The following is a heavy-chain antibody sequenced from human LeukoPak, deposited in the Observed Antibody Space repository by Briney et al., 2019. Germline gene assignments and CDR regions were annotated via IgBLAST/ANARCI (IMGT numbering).Heavy chain of an antibody. CDR3: ARGLQWGFDW. D-gene: IGHD6-19*01. Sequence: PGGSLRPSCEASGFNFNIYSMNWVRQAPGKGLEWASYITGSSTPIYYGDSVKGRFTISRDNAKNSLYLQMNSLRVEDTAVYYCARGLQWGFDWWGQGTLVTVSS. CDR1: GFNFNIYS. CDR2: ITGSSTPI. J-gene: IGHJ4*02. V-gene: IGHV3-48*01.